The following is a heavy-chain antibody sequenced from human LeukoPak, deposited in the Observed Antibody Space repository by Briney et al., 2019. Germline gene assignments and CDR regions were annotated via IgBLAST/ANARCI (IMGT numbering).Heavy chain of an antibody. Sequence: GGSLRLSCAASGFTFSSYWMSWVRQAPGKGLEWVANIKQDGSEKYYVDSVKGRFTISRDNAKNSLYLQMNSLRAEDTAVYYCARGNWNYGDPLYFDYCGQGTLVTVSS. CDR1: GFTFSSYW. D-gene: IGHD1-7*01. CDR3: ARGNWNYGDPLYFDY. V-gene: IGHV3-7*01. CDR2: IKQDGSEK. J-gene: IGHJ4*02.